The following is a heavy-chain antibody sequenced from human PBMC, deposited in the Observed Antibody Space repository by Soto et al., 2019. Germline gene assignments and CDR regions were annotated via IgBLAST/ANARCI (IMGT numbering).Heavy chain of an antibody. D-gene: IGHD4-17*01. Sequence: QVQLQESGPGLVKPSQTLSLTCTVSGGSISSGGYYWSWIRQHPGKGLEWIGYIYYSGSTYYNPSLKSRFTISVETSKNQFSRKLSSVTAADTAVYYCARSYGDYRVRYFDLWGRGTLFTVSS. CDR2: IYYSGST. J-gene: IGHJ2*01. CDR3: ARSYGDYRVRYFDL. CDR1: GGSISSGGYY. V-gene: IGHV4-31*03.